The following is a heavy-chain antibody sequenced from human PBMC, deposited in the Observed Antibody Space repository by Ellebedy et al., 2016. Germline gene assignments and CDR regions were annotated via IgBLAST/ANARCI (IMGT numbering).Heavy chain of an antibody. J-gene: IGHJ2*01. CDR3: ARVKQLWLKPWYFDL. D-gene: IGHD5-18*01. V-gene: IGHV3-21*01. Sequence: GGSLRLSCAASGFTFSSYSMNWVRQAPGKGLEWVSSISSSSSYIYYADSVKGRFTISRDNAKNSLYLQMNSLRAEDTAVYYCARVKQLWLKPWYFDLWGRGTLVTVSS. CDR2: ISSSSSYI. CDR1: GFTFSSYS.